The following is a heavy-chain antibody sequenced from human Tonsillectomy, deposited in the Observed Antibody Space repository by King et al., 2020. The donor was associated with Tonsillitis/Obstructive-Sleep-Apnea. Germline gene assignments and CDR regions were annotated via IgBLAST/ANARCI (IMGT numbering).Heavy chain of an antibody. CDR3: AKDCGTSTGCYRGDYFYYGMYA. V-gene: IGHV3-30*18. J-gene: IGHJ6*02. CDR1: GFTFSSYG. Sequence: VQLVEAGGGVVQPGRSLRLSCAASGFTFSSYGMHWVRQAPGKGLEWVVVISYDGSNKYYADSVKGRFTISRDNSKNTLYLQMTRLRAEDTAVYYCAKDCGTSTGCYRGDYFYYGMYACGQGTTVPVAS. D-gene: IGHD2-2*02. CDR2: ISYDGSNK.